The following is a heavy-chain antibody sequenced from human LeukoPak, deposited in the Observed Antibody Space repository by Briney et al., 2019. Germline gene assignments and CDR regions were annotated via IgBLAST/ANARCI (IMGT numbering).Heavy chain of an antibody. J-gene: IGHJ4*02. CDR2: IYKTGSA. D-gene: IGHD3-10*01. Sequence: PETLSLTCTVSGYSISISHYWGWIRQPPGKGLEWIGSIYKTGSALYNSSLKSRVTLSVDTSKNQFSLKLSSVTAADTAVYYCARVLDYYGSGTYSFDYWGQGTLVTVSS. CDR3: ARVLDYYGSGTYSFDY. V-gene: IGHV4-38-2*02. CDR1: GYSISISHY.